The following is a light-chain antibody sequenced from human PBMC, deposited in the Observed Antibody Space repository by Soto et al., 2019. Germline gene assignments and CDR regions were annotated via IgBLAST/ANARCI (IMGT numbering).Light chain of an antibody. V-gene: IGKV3-20*01. J-gene: IGKJ1*01. CDR1: QSVSSSY. CDR3: QQYGNSPGT. CDR2: GAS. Sequence: EIVLTQSPATLSFSPGERASLSCRSSQSVSSSYLACYQQKPGQSPRLLIYGASSRATGIPDRFSGSGSGTDFTLTISRLEPEDFALYYCQQYGNSPGTFGQGTKVDI.